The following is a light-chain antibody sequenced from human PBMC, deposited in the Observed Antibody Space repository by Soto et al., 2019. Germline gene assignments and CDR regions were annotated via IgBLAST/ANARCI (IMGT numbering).Light chain of an antibody. V-gene: IGKV1-17*01. Sequence: DIQMTQSPSSLSASVGDRVTITCRASQGIRNELGWYQQRPGKAPKRLIYAASSLQSGVPSRFSGSGSGTEFTLTISSLQPEDFATYYCLQHNTYPYTFGQGTKLEIK. CDR1: QGIRNE. CDR3: LQHNTYPYT. CDR2: AAS. J-gene: IGKJ2*01.